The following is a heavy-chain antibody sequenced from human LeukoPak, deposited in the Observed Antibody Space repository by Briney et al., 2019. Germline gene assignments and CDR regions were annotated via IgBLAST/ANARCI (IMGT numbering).Heavy chain of an antibody. J-gene: IGHJ4*02. CDR1: GFSFSSYS. D-gene: IGHD3-3*01. CDR2: ISSSSSYI. V-gene: IGHV3-21*01. CDR3: ASSEALTIFGVVIYFDY. Sequence: GGSLRLSCTASGFSFSSYSMNWVRQAPGKGLEWVSSISSSSSYIYYADSVKGRFTISRDNAKNSLYLQMNSLRAEDTAVYYCASSEALTIFGVVIYFDYWGQGTLVTVSS.